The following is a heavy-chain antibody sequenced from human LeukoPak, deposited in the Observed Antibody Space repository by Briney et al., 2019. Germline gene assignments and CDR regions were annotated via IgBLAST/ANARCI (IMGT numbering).Heavy chain of an antibody. CDR1: GFTFSSYS. V-gene: IGHV3-21*04. D-gene: IGHD3-10*01. Sequence: GGSLRLSCAASGFTFSSYSMNWVRQAPGKGLEWVSSISSSSSYIYYADSVKGRFTISRDNAKNSLYLQMNSLRAEDTAVYFCARPGVTGGPASDYWGQGTVVTVSS. CDR3: ARPGVTGGPASDY. CDR2: ISSSSSYI. J-gene: IGHJ4*02.